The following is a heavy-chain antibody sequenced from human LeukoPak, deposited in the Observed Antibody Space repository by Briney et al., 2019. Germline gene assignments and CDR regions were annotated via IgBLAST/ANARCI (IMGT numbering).Heavy chain of an antibody. V-gene: IGHV3-30*04. CDR2: ISYDGSNK. CDR3: ARALLGIQLLFDY. Sequence: PGRSLRLSCAASGFTFSSYAMHWVRQAPGKGVEWGAVISYDGSNKYYADSVKGRFTISRDNSKNTLYLQMNSLRAEDTAVYYCARALLGIQLLFDYWGQGTLVTVSS. J-gene: IGHJ4*02. CDR1: GFTFSSYA. D-gene: IGHD5-18*01.